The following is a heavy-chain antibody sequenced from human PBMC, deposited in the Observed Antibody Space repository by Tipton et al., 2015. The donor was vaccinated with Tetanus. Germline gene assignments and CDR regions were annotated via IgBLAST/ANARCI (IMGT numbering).Heavy chain of an antibody. Sequence: SGAEVKKPGSSVKVSCKASGGTFSSYAISWVRQAPGQGLEWMGGIIPIFGTANYAQKFQGRVTITADESTSTAYMELSSLRSEDTAVYYCARVSFTTVTTYYYGMDVWGQGTTVTVSS. CDR2: IIPIFGTA. J-gene: IGHJ6*02. V-gene: IGHV1-69*01. D-gene: IGHD4-17*01. CDR3: ARVSFTTVTTYYYGMDV. CDR1: GGTFSSYA.